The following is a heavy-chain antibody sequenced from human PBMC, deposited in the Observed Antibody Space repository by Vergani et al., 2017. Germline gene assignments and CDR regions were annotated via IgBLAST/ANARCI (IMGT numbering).Heavy chain of an antibody. D-gene: IGHD2-15*01. CDR3: ARRTNQGYCSGGSCYYEGEFDY. J-gene: IGHJ4*02. CDR2: INPNSGGT. CDR1: GYTFTGYY. V-gene: IGHV1-2*02. Sequence: QVQLVQSGAEVKKPGASVKVSCKASGYTFTGYYMHWVRQAPGQGLEWMGWINPNSGGTNYAQKFQGRVTMTRDTSISTAYMELGRLRSDDTAVYYCARRTNQGYCSGGSCYYEGEFDYWGQGTLVTVSS.